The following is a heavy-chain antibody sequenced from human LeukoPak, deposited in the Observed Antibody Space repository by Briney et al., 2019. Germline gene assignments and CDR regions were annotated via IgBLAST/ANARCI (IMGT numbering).Heavy chain of an antibody. D-gene: IGHD2-15*01. CDR1: GYTFTGYY. CDR2: INPNTGGT. V-gene: IGHV1-2*02. J-gene: IGHJ4*02. CDR3: ATDPCSGGTCSMYHLDY. Sequence: ASVKVSCKASGYTFTGYYIHWVRQALGQGLEWMGWINPNTGGTNYAQRFQGRVTMTRDTSINTAYMELTRLTSDDTAVYYCATDPCSGGTCSMYHLDYWGQGTLVTVSS.